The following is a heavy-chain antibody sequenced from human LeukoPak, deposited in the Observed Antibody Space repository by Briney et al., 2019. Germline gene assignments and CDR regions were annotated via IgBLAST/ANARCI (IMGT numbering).Heavy chain of an antibody. CDR2: IYPGDSDT. V-gene: IGHV5-51*01. CDR1: GYSFTSYW. J-gene: IGHJ4*02. Sequence: GESLKISCKGSGYSFTSYWIGWVRQTLGKGLEWMGIIYPGDSDTRYSPSFQGQVTISADKSISTAYLQWSSLKASDTAMYYCARPSFEGCSGGSCDFPFDYWGQGTLVTVSS. CDR3: ARPSFEGCSGGSCDFPFDY. D-gene: IGHD2-15*01.